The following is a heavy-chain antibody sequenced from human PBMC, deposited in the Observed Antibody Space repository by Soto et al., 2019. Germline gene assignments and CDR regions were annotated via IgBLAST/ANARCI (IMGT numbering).Heavy chain of an antibody. D-gene: IGHD2-15*01. Sequence: GASVKVSCKASGYTFTSYGISWVRQAPGQGLEWMGWISAYNGNTNYAQKLQGRVTMTADTSTSTAYMELRSLRSDDTAVYYCARDRGLIAARQKARERGYCSGGSCYSELANYYMDVWGKGTTVTVSS. CDR2: ISAYNGNT. CDR3: ARDRGLIAARQKARERGYCSGGSCYSELANYYMDV. J-gene: IGHJ6*03. CDR1: GYTFTSYG. V-gene: IGHV1-18*01.